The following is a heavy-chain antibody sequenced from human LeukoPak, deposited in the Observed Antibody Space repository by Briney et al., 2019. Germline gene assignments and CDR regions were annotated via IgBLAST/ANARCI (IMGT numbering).Heavy chain of an antibody. Sequence: PGGSLRLSCAASGFTFSSYWKHWVRQAPGKGLVWVSRINSDGSSTSYADSVKGRFTISRDNAKNTLYLQMNSLRAEDTAVYYCARSEGTTWIQLWSPFDYWGQGTLVTVSS. CDR2: INSDGSST. V-gene: IGHV3-74*01. CDR1: GFTFSSYW. D-gene: IGHD5-18*01. J-gene: IGHJ4*02. CDR3: ARSEGTTWIQLWSPFDY.